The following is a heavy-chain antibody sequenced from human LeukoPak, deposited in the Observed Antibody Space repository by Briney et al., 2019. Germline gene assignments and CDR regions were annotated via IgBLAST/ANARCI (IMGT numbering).Heavy chain of an antibody. Sequence: SQTLSLTCAISADSVSSYSAGWNWIRQSPSRGLEWLGRTYYRSKWYNEYALSVRSRITISPDTSKNQVSLQLNSVTPDDTAFYYCGRDIGAAIGHWGQGTLVTVSS. CDR2: TYYRSKWYN. CDR3: GRDIGAAIGH. V-gene: IGHV6-1*01. CDR1: ADSVSSYSAG. D-gene: IGHD6-13*01. J-gene: IGHJ4*02.